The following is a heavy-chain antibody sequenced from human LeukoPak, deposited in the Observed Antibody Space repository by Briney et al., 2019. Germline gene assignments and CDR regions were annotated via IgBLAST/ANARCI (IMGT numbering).Heavy chain of an antibody. J-gene: IGHJ3*02. CDR1: GGSISSYY. D-gene: IGHD3-9*01. CDR3: ARSEVRYFDWLFSAAAFDI. V-gene: IGHV4-59*01. CDR2: IYYSGST. Sequence: PSETLSLTCTVSGGSISSYYWSWIRQPPGKGLEWIGYIYYSGSTNYNPSLKSRVTISVDTSKNQFSLKLSSVTAADTAVYYCARSEVRYFDWLFSAAAFDIWGQGTMVTVSS.